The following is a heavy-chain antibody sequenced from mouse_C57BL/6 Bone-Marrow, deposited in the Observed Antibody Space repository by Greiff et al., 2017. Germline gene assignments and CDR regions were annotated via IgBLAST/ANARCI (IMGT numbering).Heavy chain of an antibody. Sequence: LVESGAELVRPGASVKLSCKASGYTFTDYYINWVKQRPGQGLEWSARLYPGSGNTYYNEKVKGKATLTAENSSSTAYMQLSSLTSEDSAVYFCARDGYYGHIDYWGQGTTLTVSS. CDR3: ARDGYYGHIDY. CDR1: GYTFTDYY. CDR2: LYPGSGNT. D-gene: IGHD1-1*01. V-gene: IGHV1-76*01. J-gene: IGHJ2*01.